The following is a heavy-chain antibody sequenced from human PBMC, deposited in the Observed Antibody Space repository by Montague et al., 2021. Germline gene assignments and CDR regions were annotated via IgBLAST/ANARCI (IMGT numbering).Heavy chain of an antibody. Sequence: SETLSLTCTVSGGSISSTSHYWDWIRQPPGKGLEWIGTFYSGGNTYYNPALKSRVSISEDTSNNQFSLKLHSVTAADTAVYFCARARITGTTTPLDYWGQGTLVIVSS. D-gene: IGHD1/OR15-1a*01. J-gene: IGHJ4*02. CDR1: GGSISSTSHY. CDR3: ARARITGTTTPLDY. CDR2: FYSGGNT. V-gene: IGHV4-39*01.